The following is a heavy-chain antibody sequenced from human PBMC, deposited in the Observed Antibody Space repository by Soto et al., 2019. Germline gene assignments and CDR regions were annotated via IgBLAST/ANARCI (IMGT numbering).Heavy chain of an antibody. CDR3: VRDEGLGVNSSYYGMDV. CDR2: IWYDGSNK. CDR1: GFTFSSYG. D-gene: IGHD3-10*01. J-gene: IGHJ6*02. Sequence: PVGSLRLSCAASGFTFSSYGMHWVRQAPGKGLDWVAVIWYDGSNKYYPDSVKGRFTISRDNSKNTLYLQMNSLRAEDTAVYYCVRDEGLGVNSSYYGMDVWGQGTTVTVSS. V-gene: IGHV3-33*01.